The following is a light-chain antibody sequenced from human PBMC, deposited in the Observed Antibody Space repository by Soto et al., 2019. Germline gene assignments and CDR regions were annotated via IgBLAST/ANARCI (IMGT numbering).Light chain of an antibody. CDR2: QVT. Sequence: QLVLTQPASVSGSPGQSITISCTGTSSDLAIYNYVSWYQQQPGKAPKLMIYQVTNRPSGVSNRFSGSRSGNTASLTISGLQAEDGADYYCSSYTDSSNYVFGTGTKLTVL. CDR3: SSYTDSSNYV. J-gene: IGLJ1*01. CDR1: SSDLAIYNY. V-gene: IGLV2-14*01.